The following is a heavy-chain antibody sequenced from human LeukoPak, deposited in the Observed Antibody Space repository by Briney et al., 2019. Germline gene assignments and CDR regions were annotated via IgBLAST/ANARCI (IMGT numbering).Heavy chain of an antibody. CDR3: AKDQGDSSSWSPFDY. CDR1: GFTFDDYA. J-gene: IGHJ4*02. D-gene: IGHD6-13*01. Sequence: QPGGSLRLSCAASGFTFDDYAMHWVRQAPGKGLERVSLISWDGGSTYYADSVKGRFTISRDNSKNSLYLQMNSLRAEDTALYYCAKDQGDSSSWSPFDYWGQGTLVTVSS. V-gene: IGHV3-43D*03. CDR2: ISWDGGST.